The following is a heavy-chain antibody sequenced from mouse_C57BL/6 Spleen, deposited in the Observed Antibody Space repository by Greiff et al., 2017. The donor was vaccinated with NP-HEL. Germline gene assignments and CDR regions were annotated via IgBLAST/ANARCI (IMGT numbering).Heavy chain of an antibody. CDR2: IYPGNGDT. CDR3: ARNYEMDY. V-gene: IGHV1-12*01. Sequence: QVQLQQSGAELVRPGASVKMSCKASGYTFTSYHMHWVKQTPRQGLEWIGAIYPGNGDTSYNQKFKGKATLTVDKSSSTAYMQLSSLTSEDSAVYFCARNYEMDYWGQGTSVTVSS. CDR1: GYTFTSYH. J-gene: IGHJ4*01.